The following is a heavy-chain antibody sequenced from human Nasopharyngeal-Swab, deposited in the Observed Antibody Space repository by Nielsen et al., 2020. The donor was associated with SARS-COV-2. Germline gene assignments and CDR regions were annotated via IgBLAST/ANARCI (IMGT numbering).Heavy chain of an antibody. V-gene: IGHV1-2*02. CDR3: ARVGESSGWDFDY. CDR1: GYTFTSYY. CDR2: INPNSGGT. Sequence: ASVKVSCKASGYTFTSYYMHWVRQAPGQGLEWMGWINPNSGGTNYAQKFQGRVTMTRDTSISTAYMELSRLRSDDTAMYYCARVGESSGWDFDYWGQGTLVTVSS. D-gene: IGHD6-19*01. J-gene: IGHJ4*02.